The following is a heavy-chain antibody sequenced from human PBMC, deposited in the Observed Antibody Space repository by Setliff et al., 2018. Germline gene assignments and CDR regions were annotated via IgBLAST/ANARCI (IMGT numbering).Heavy chain of an antibody. Sequence: SETLSLTCTVSGGSISDYYWSWIRQAPGKGLEWIGYIYYGGSTNYNPSLNSRVAISVDTSENQFSLRLNSVTAADTAVYYCARGKTFFGAFIRAFDIWGQGRMVTVSS. CDR1: GGSISDYY. CDR3: ARGKTFFGAFIRAFDI. D-gene: IGHD3-3*01. V-gene: IGHV4-59*01. J-gene: IGHJ3*02. CDR2: IYYGGST.